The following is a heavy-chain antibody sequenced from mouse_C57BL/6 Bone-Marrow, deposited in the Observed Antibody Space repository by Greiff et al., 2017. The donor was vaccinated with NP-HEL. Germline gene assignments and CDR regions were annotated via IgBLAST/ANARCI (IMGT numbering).Heavy chain of an antibody. V-gene: IGHV1-19*01. Sequence: EVKLMESGPVLVKPGASVKMSCKASGYTFTDYYMNWVKQSHGKSLEWIGVINPYNGGTSYNQKFKGKATLTVDKSSSTAYMELNSLTSEDSAVYYCARSAPHYYGSSQYYFDYWGQGTTLTVSS. J-gene: IGHJ2*01. CDR1: GYTFTDYY. D-gene: IGHD1-1*01. CDR3: ARSAPHYYGSSQYYFDY. CDR2: INPYNGGT.